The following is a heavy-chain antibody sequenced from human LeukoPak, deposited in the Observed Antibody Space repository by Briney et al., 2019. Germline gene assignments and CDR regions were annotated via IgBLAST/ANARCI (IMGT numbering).Heavy chain of an antibody. CDR2: ISSDGTNK. J-gene: IGHJ4*02. D-gene: IGHD6-13*01. CDR3: ARAGYSSSWYTEY. CDR1: GFTFSSYS. Sequence: GGSLRLSCAASGFTFSSYSMNWVRQAPGKGLEWVAVISSDGTNKYYADSVKGRFTISRDNSKNTLYLQMNSLRFEDTAVYYCARAGYSSSWYTEYWGQGTLVTVSS. V-gene: IGHV3-30*03.